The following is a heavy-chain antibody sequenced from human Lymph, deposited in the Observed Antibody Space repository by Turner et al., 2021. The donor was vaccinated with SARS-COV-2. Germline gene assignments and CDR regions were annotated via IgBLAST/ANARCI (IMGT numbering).Heavy chain of an antibody. CDR3: ARIVAPGMGGGVYYYYYGMDV. V-gene: IGHV1-69*10. Sequence: QVQLVQSGAEVKKPGSSVKVSCKASGGTFSRSAISWGRQAPGKGVEWRGVIIPRVGIANYAKKFQGRVTITGEKSKGKAYMELSSLRSEETAVYDWARIVAPGMGGGVYYYYYGMDVWGQGTTVTVSS. CDR2: IIPRVGIA. D-gene: IGHD6-13*01. J-gene: IGHJ6*02. CDR1: GGTFSRSA.